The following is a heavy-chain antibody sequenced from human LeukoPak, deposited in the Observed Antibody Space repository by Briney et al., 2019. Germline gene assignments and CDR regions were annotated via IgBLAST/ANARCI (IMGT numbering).Heavy chain of an antibody. CDR1: GYTLTDYY. J-gene: IGHJ5*02. CDR3: ARAGAVVDNWFDP. D-gene: IGHD2-15*01. Sequence: GGSVTDSFKASGYTLTDYYMHWVRQARGQGGGGVGRINTNRGGTNYPQKLQGRVTITRDTSITTAYMELSRLRSDDTAVYFCARAGAVVDNWFDPWGQGNLVTVSS. V-gene: IGHV1-2*06. CDR2: INTNRGGT.